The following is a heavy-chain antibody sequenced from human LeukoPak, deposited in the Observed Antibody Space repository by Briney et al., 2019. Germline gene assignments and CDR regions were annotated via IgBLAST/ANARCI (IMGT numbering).Heavy chain of an antibody. D-gene: IGHD3-22*01. J-gene: IGHJ4*02. V-gene: IGHV4-59*01. CDR3: ARAPSRDSSGYYYFDY. CDR1: GGSISSYY. Sequence: PSETLSLTCTVSGGSISSYYWSWIRQPPGKGLEWIGCIYYSGSTNYNPSLKSRVTISADTSKNQFSLKLSSVTAADTAVYYCARAPSRDSSGYYYFDYWGQGTLVTVSS. CDR2: IYYSGST.